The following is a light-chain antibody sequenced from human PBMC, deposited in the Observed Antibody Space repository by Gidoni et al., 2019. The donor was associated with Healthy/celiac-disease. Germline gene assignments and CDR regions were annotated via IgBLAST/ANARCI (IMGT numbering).Light chain of an antibody. Sequence: QSALTQPAPVSGSPGQSITISCTGTSSDVGGYNYVSWYQQHPGKAPKLMIYEVSKRPSGVSNRFSGSKSGNTASLTISALQAEDEADYYCSSYTSSSTLVFGTGTKVTVL. V-gene: IGLV2-14*01. J-gene: IGLJ1*01. CDR2: EVS. CDR3: SSYTSSSTLV. CDR1: SSDVGGYNY.